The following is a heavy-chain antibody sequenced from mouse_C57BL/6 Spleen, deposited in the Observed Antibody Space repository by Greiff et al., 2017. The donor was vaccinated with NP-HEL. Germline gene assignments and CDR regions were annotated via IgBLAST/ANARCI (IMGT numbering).Heavy chain of an antibody. D-gene: IGHD1-1*01. CDR2: IRSKSNNYAT. CDR1: GFSFNTYA. Sequence: EVMLVESGGGLVQPKGSLKLSCAASGFSFNTYAMNWVRQAPGKGLEWVARIRSKSNNYATYYADSVKDRFTISRDDSESMLYLQMNNLKTEDTAMYYCVRHEGSSYYAMDYWGQGTSVTVSS. V-gene: IGHV10-1*01. CDR3: VRHEGSSYYAMDY. J-gene: IGHJ4*01.